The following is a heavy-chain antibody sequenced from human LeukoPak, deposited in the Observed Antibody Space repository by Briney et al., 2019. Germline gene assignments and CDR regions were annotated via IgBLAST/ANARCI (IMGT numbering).Heavy chain of an antibody. Sequence: GGSLRLSCTASGFTFGDYAMSWVRQAPGKGLEWVGFIRSKAYGGTTEYAASVKGRFTISRDDSKSIAYLQMNSLKTEDTAVYYCTKSWLIYYMDVWGKGTTVTVSS. CDR1: GFTFGDYA. CDR3: TKSWLIYYMDV. CDR2: IRSKAYGGTT. V-gene: IGHV3-49*04. J-gene: IGHJ6*03. D-gene: IGHD6-19*01.